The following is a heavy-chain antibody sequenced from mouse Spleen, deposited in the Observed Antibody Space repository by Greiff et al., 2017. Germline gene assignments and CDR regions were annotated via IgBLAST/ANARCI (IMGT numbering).Heavy chain of an antibody. D-gene: IGHD1-1*01. V-gene: IGHV2-2*01. CDR1: GFSLTSYG. J-gene: IGHJ3*01. CDR3: ARNGYYYGSSSAWFAY. Sequence: QVQLQQSGPGLVQPSQSLSITCTVSGFSLTSYGVHWVRQSPGKGLEWLGVIWSGGSTDYNAAFISRLSISKDNSKSQVFFKMNSLQADDTAIYYCARNGYYYGSSSAWFAYWGQGTLVTVSA. CDR2: IWSGGST.